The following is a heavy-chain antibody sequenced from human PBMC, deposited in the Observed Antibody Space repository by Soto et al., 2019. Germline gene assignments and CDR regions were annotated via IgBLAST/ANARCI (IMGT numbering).Heavy chain of an antibody. V-gene: IGHV1-3*01. J-gene: IGHJ4*02. CDR1: GYSFTTYA. CDR2: INAGNGNS. CDR3: TRSALRPSGGLIGPFDY. D-gene: IGHD3-16*02. Sequence: QVQLVQWGAEGKKPGASVKDSCRDSGYSFTTYAMHWVRQGPGQRLEWMGWINAGNGNSKYSQKLQGKVTINRDTSAITAYMQLPTLRSDDTAVDYCTRSALRPSGGLIGPFDYWCQGTVVTVSS.